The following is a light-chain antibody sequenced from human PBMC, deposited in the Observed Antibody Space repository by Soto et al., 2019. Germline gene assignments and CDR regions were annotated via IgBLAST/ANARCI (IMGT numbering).Light chain of an antibody. CDR2: EVS. J-gene: IGLJ1*01. CDR1: SGDVGRYNH. V-gene: IGLV2-14*01. Sequence: QSVLTQPASVSGSPGQSITISCTGTSGDVGRYNHVSWYQHHPGKAPKLLISEVSKRPSGVSNRFSGSKSDYTASLTISGLQAEDEADYYCNSHTSGDFRVFGTGTKLTVL. CDR3: NSHTSGDFRV.